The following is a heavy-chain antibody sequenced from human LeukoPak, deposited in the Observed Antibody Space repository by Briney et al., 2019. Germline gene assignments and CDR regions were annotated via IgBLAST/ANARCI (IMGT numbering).Heavy chain of an antibody. CDR3: ARGRFLLSAFNI. Sequence: PGGSLRLSCAASGFIVSGDFMSWVRQAPGKGLEWVSVIYSDGSTYYADSVKGRFTISRDNSKNSLYLQMNSLRAEDTAVYYCARGRFLLSAFNIWGQGTMVTVSS. CDR1: GFIVSGDF. J-gene: IGHJ3*02. D-gene: IGHD2/OR15-2a*01. V-gene: IGHV3-53*01. CDR2: IYSDGST.